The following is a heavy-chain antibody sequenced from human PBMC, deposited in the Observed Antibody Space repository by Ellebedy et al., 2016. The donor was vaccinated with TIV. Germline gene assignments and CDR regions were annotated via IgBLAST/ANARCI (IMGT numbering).Heavy chain of an antibody. CDR1: GFTFSSYG. CDR2: ISYDGSNK. CDR3: AKDRGDDFWSGYYSNTGWFDP. D-gene: IGHD3-3*01. J-gene: IGHJ5*02. V-gene: IGHV3-30*18. Sequence: GGSLRLSXAASGFTFSSYGMHWVRQAPGKGLEWVAVISYDGSNKYYADSVKGRFTISRDNSKNTLYLQMNSLRAEDTAVYYCAKDRGDDFWSGYYSNTGWFDPWGQGTLVTVSS.